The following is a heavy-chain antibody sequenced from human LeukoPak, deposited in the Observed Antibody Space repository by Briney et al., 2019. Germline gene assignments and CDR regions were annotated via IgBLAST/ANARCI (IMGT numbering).Heavy chain of an antibody. Sequence: GASVKVSCKASGGTFSSYAISWVRQAPGQGLEWMGGIIPIFGTANYAQKFQGRVTITTDESTGTAYMELSSLRSEDTAVYYCARRIAARPTPFDYWGQGTLVTVSS. CDR3: ARRIAARPTPFDY. CDR2: IIPIFGTA. J-gene: IGHJ4*02. V-gene: IGHV1-69*05. CDR1: GGTFSSYA. D-gene: IGHD6-6*01.